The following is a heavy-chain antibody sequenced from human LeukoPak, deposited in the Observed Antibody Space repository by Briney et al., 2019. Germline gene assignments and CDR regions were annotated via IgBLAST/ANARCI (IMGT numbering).Heavy chain of an antibody. CDR2: ISSSGSTI. V-gene: IGHV3-11*04. Sequence: GGSLRLSCAASGFTFSDYYMSWIRQAPGKGLEWASYISSSGSTIYYADSVKGRFTISRDNAKNSLYLQMNSLRAEDTAVYYCAREGYCSSTSCYDYWGQGTLVTVSS. CDR1: GFTFSDYY. D-gene: IGHD2-2*01. J-gene: IGHJ4*02. CDR3: AREGYCSSTSCYDY.